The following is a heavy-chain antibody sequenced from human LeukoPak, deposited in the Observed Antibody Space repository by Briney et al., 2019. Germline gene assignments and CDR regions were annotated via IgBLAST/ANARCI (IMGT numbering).Heavy chain of an antibody. CDR3: AREISGIAVAGTRYYYGMDV. V-gene: IGHV6-1*01. CDR1: GDSVSSNSAA. D-gene: IGHD6-19*01. J-gene: IGHJ6*02. Sequence: SQTLSLTCAISGDSVSSNSAAWNWIRQSPSRGLEWLGRTYYRSKWYNDYAVSVKSQITINPDTSKNQFSLQLNSVTPEDTAVYYCAREISGIAVAGTRYYYGMDVWGQGTTVTVSS. CDR2: TYYRSKWYN.